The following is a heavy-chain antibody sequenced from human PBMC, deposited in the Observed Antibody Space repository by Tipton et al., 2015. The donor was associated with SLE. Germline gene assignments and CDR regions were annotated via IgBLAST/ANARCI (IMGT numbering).Heavy chain of an antibody. V-gene: IGHV5-10-1*01. CDR3: ARRGERIVIDY. CDR1: RYSFTSYW. CDR2: IDPSGSYT. D-gene: IGHD1-26*01. Sequence: VQLVQSGAEVKKPEESLRISCRDSRYSFTSYWINWVRQMPGKGLEWMGRIDPSGSYTDYSPSFQGHVSISVDRSIGTAYLQWRSLKASDTAMYYCARRGERIVIDYWGQGTLVTVSS. J-gene: IGHJ4*02.